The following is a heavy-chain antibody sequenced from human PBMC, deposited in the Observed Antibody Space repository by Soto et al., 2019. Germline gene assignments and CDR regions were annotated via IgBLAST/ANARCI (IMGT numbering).Heavy chain of an antibody. D-gene: IGHD1-26*01. CDR3: ASSGSYLRSWYYFDY. V-gene: IGHV3-21*01. J-gene: IGHJ4*02. CDR1: GFTFSSYS. Sequence: GGSLRLSCAASGFTFSSYSMNWVRQAPGKGLEWVSSISSSSSYIYYADSVKGRFTISRDNAKSSLYLQMNSLRAEDTAVYYCASSGSYLRSWYYFDYWGQGTLVTV. CDR2: ISSSSSYI.